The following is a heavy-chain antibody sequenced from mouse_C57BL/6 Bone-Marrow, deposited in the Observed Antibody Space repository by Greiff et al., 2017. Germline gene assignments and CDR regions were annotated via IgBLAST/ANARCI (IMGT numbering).Heavy chain of an antibody. Sequence: EVQLMQSGAELVRPGSSVKMSCKTSGYTFTSYGIHWVKQRPGQGLEWIGYIYSGNGYTEYNEKFKSKATLTSDKSSSTAYMQLSSLTSEDSAIXFCACYLAWFAYWGQGTLVTVSA. CDR3: ACYLAWFAY. D-gene: IGHD5-5*01. J-gene: IGHJ3*01. CDR1: GYTFTSYG. V-gene: IGHV1-58*01. CDR2: IYSGNGYT.